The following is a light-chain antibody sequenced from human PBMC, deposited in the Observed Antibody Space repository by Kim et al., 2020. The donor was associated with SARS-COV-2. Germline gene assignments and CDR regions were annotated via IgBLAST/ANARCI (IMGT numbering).Light chain of an antibody. V-gene: IGLV3-21*04. CDR1: NIGSKS. Sequence: SYELTQPPSVSVAPGKTARITCGGNNIGSKSVHWYQQKPGQAPVLVIYYDSDRPSGIPERFSGSNSGNTATLTISRVEAGDEADYYCQVWDSSSDRWVLGGGTQLTVL. CDR3: QVWDSSSDRWV. J-gene: IGLJ3*02. CDR2: YDS.